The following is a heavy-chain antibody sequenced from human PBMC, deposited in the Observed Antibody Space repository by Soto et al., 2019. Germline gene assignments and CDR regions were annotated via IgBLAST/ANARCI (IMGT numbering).Heavy chain of an antibody. V-gene: IGHV3-23*01. J-gene: IGHJ4*02. D-gene: IGHD1-20*01. CDR3: AKGVFRITAVIDY. Sequence: GGSLRLSCAASGFTFSSYAMSWVRQAPGKGLEWVSAISGSGGSTYYADSVKGRFTISRDNSKNRLYLQMNSLRAEDTAVYYCAKGVFRITAVIDYWGQGTLVTVSS. CDR1: GFTFSSYA. CDR2: ISGSGGST.